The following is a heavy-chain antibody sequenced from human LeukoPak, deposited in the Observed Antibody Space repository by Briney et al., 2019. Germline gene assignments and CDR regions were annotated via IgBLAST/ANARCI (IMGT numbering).Heavy chain of an antibody. D-gene: IGHD3-22*01. V-gene: IGHV4-30-2*01. J-gene: IGHJ5*02. CDR3: ARVAYYYDSSGSAGDWFDP. Sequence: SQTLSLICAVSGGSISSGGYSWSWTRQPPGKGLEWIGYIYHSGSTYYNPSLKSRVTISVDRSKNQFSLKLSSVTAADTAVYYCARVAYYYDSSGSAGDWFDPWGQGTLVTVSS. CDR2: IYHSGST. CDR1: GGSISSGGYS.